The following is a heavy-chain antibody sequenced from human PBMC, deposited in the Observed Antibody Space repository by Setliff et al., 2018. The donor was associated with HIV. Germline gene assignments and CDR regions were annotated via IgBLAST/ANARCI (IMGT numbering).Heavy chain of an antibody. CDR1: GYTFTDYY. CDR2: INPNSSDT. Sequence: GASVKVSCKASGYTFTDYYIHWVRQAPGQGLEWMGWINPNSSDTNYAQKFQGRVTMTRDTSISTGSMELSRLRSDDTAVYYCARDIGGYWDYHYYMGVWAKGPRSPSP. CDR3: ARDIGGYWDYHYYMGV. D-gene: IGHD3-22*01. J-gene: IGHJ6*03. V-gene: IGHV1-2*02.